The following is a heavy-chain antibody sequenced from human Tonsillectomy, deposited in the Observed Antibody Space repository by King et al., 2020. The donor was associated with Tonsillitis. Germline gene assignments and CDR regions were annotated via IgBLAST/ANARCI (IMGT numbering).Heavy chain of an antibody. D-gene: IGHD4-23*01. CDR3: ARNYGGNSPDY. V-gene: IGHV3-7*01. Sequence: VQLVESGGGLVQPGGSLRLSCAASGFTFTTYWMSWVRQAPGKGLEWVANIKEDGSETYYANSVKGRFTISRDNANKPLYLVINSLRAEDTAVYFCARNYGGNSPDYWGQGTLVTVSS. CDR1: GFTFTTYW. CDR2: IKEDGSET. J-gene: IGHJ4*02.